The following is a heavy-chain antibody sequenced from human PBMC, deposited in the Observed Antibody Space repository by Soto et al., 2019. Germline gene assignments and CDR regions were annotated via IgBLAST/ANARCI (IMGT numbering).Heavy chain of an antibody. J-gene: IGHJ4*02. CDR2: INTDGSST. CDR3: AKRGVDTFGLSY. CDR1: GFTFSSFW. Sequence: EVQLVESGGGLVQPGGSPRLSCAVSGFTFSSFWMHWVRQAPGEGLVWVSRINTDGSSTSYADSVKGRFTISRDNAKNKLYLQMNSLRVEDTAMYYCAKRGVDTFGLSYWGQGTLVTVSS. V-gene: IGHV3-74*01. D-gene: IGHD3-10*01.